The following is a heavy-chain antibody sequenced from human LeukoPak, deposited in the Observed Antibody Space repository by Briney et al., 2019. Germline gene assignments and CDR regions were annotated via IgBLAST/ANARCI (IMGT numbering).Heavy chain of an antibody. V-gene: IGHV3-7*04. Sequence: GGSLRLSCAGSGFTFSGYWMSWVRQAPGKGLEWVANIKYDGSEKYYVDSVKGRFTISRDNAKNSLYLQMNSLRVEDTAVYYCARGRSKGYWGQGTLVTVSS. CDR3: ARGRSKGY. CDR2: IKYDGSEK. J-gene: IGHJ4*02. CDR1: GFTFSGYW. D-gene: IGHD3-10*01.